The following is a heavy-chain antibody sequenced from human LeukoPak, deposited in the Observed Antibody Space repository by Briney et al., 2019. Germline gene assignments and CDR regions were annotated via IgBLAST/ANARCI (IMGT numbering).Heavy chain of an antibody. CDR1: GFTFSSYA. CDR2: ISGSGGST. J-gene: IGHJ4*02. D-gene: IGHD3-10*01. CDR3: AKIVDRSMVRGGYFDY. Sequence: GGSLRLSCAASGFTFSSYAMSWVRQAPGKGLEWVSAISGSGGSTYYADSVKGRFTISRDNSKNTLYLQMNSLRAEDTAVYYCAKIVDRSMVRGGYFDYWGQGTLVTVSS. V-gene: IGHV3-23*01.